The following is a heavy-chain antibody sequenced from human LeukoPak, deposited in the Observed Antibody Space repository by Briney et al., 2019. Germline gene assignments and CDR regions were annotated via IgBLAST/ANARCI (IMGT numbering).Heavy chain of an antibody. Sequence: GGSLRLSCAASGFTFSSYAMSWVRQAPGKGLEWVSAISGSGGSTYYADSVKGRFTISRDNSKNTLYLQMNSLRAEDTAVYYCAKIFEFHPIAVAGSYDYWGQGTLVTVSS. V-gene: IGHV3-23*01. J-gene: IGHJ4*02. CDR2: ISGSGGST. CDR3: AKIFEFHPIAVAGSYDY. D-gene: IGHD6-19*01. CDR1: GFTFSSYA.